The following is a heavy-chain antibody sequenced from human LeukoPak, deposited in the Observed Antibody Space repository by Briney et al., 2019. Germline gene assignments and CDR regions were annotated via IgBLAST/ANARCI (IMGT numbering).Heavy chain of an antibody. D-gene: IGHD3-10*01. CDR1: GYRFTIHW. CDR2: IKEDGSEK. V-gene: IGHV3-7*01. CDR3: ARDRPHYGNTHLFDP. Sequence: GGSLRLSCAASGYRFTIHWMSWVRQAPGKGLEWVANIKEDGSEKYYVDSVKGRFTISRDNAKNSLFLQMNSLRVEDTAVYYCARDRPHYGNTHLFDPWGQGTLVTVSS. J-gene: IGHJ5*02.